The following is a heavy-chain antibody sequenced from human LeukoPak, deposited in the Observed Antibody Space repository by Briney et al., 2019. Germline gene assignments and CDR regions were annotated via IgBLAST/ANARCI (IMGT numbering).Heavy chain of an antibody. Sequence: ASVKVSCKASGYTFIGYYIHWVRQAPGQGLEWMGWINPNSGGTNYGEKFEGRVTMTRDTYISTAYMDLSRLRSDDAAVYFCASAYTSGSGDAFDVWGQGTMVAVSS. CDR1: GYTFIGYY. D-gene: IGHD6-19*01. V-gene: IGHV1-2*02. CDR2: INPNSGGT. CDR3: ASAYTSGSGDAFDV. J-gene: IGHJ3*01.